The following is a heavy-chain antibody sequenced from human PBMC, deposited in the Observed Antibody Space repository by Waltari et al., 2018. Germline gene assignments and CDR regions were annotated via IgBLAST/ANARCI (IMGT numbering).Heavy chain of an antibody. CDR3: AKDEELSYCTNGVCYEDY. CDR2: ISGSGGST. CDR1: GFTFSSYA. D-gene: IGHD2-8*01. V-gene: IGHV3-23*01. Sequence: EVQLLESGGGLVQPGGSLRLSCAASGFTFSSYAMSWVRQAPGKGLEWVSAISGSGGSTYDADSVKGRFTISRDNSKNTLYLQMNSLRAEDTAVYYCAKDEELSYCTNGVCYEDYWGQGTLVTVSS. J-gene: IGHJ4*02.